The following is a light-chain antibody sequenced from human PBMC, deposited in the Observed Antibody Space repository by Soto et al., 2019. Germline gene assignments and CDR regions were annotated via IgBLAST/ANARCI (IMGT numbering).Light chain of an antibody. V-gene: IGLV2-14*01. J-gene: IGLJ2*01. Sequence: ALTQPASVSGSPGQSITISCTGSSNDVGGYKYVSWYQQHPGKAPKLMIYEVSNRPSGISNRFSGSKSGNTASLTIPGLQAEDEADYYCSSYTGSSTLVFGGGTKVTVL. CDR3: SSYTGSSTLV. CDR1: SNDVGGYKY. CDR2: EVS.